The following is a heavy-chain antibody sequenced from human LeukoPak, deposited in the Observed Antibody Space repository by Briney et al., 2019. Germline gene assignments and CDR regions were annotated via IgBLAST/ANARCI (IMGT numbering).Heavy chain of an antibody. CDR2: ISGSSSYI. CDR1: GFTFSSYE. CDR3: ARGSSNVAARNNWFDP. V-gene: IGHV3-21*01. J-gene: IGHJ5*02. D-gene: IGHD6-6*01. Sequence: TGGSLRLSCAAPGFTFSSYEMNWVRQAPGKGLEWVSSISGSSSYIYYADSMKGRFTIYRDNAKNSLYLQMNSLRAEDKAVYYCARGSSNVAARNNWFDPWGQGTLVTVSS.